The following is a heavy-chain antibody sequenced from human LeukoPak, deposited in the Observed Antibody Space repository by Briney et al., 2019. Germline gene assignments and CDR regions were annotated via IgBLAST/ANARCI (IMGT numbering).Heavy chain of an antibody. D-gene: IGHD3-9*01. CDR1: GYTLTGYY. V-gene: IGHV1-2*02. Sequence: GASVNVSCKASGYTLTGYYMYWVRQAPGQGLEWMGWINYDSGLIKYAQKFQGRVTMTRDTSKTTVYMDLTRLTSDYTAVYYCARNFDMKGFDPWGQGTLVTVSS. CDR2: INYDSGLI. J-gene: IGHJ5*02. CDR3: ARNFDMKGFDP.